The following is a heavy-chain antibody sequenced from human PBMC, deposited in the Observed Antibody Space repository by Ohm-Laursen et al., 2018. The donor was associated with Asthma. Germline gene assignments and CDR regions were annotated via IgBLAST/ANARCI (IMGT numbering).Heavy chain of an antibody. V-gene: IGHV3-21*01. CDR2: ISTASSFI. J-gene: IGHJ4*02. CDR1: GYTFSRYS. CDR3: ARDVMEWYLPAFDF. Sequence: SLRLSCSASGYTFSRYSIHWVRQIPGKELEWVASISTASSFIYYADSVRGRFTTSRDNARNSVYLEMNSLRVEDTAVYYCARDVMEWYLPAFDFWGQGTLVTVSS. D-gene: IGHD3-3*01.